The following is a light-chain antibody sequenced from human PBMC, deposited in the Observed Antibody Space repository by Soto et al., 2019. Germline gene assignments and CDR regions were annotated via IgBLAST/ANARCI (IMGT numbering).Light chain of an antibody. Sequence: DIQMTQSPSSLSASVGERVTITCRASQSIGSYVNWYQQKPGKAPKLLIYEASSLQSGVPSRFSGGGSGTDFTLTVSSLQPDDFATYYCQQSDTTPWTCGQGTRVEMK. J-gene: IGKJ1*01. V-gene: IGKV1-39*01. CDR3: QQSDTTPWT. CDR2: EAS. CDR1: QSIGSY.